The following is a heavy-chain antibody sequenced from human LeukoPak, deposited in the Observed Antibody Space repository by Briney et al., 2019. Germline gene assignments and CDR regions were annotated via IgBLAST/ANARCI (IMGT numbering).Heavy chain of an antibody. CDR2: ISGSGGST. D-gene: IGHD6-13*01. Sequence: GGSLRLSCAASGFTFSSYAMSWVRQAPGKGLEWVSAISGSGGSTYYADSVKGRFTISRDSSKNTLYLQMNSLRAEDTAVYYCAKKKGTIAAAGNGFDYWGQGTLVTVSS. V-gene: IGHV3-23*01. CDR1: GFTFSSYA. J-gene: IGHJ4*02. CDR3: AKKKGTIAAAGNGFDY.